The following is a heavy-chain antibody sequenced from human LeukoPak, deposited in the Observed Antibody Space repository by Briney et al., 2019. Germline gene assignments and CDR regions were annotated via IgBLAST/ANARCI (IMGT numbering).Heavy chain of an antibody. Sequence: SETLSLTCTVSGGSISSSSYYWGWIRQPPGKGLEWIGSIYYSGSTYYNPSLKSRVTISVDTSKNQFSLKLGSVTAADTAVYYCARQVAARLFDYWGQGTLVTVSS. CDR2: IYYSGST. V-gene: IGHV4-39*01. D-gene: IGHD6-6*01. CDR3: ARQVAARLFDY. J-gene: IGHJ4*02. CDR1: GGSISSSSYY.